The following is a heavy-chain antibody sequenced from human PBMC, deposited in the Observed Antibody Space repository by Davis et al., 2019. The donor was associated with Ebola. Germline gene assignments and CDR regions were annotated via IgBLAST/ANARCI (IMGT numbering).Heavy chain of an antibody. V-gene: IGHV1-18*04. CDR2: ISAYNGNT. CDR1: GYTFTSYG. Sequence: ASVKVSCKASGYTFTSYGISWVRQAPGQGLEWMGWISAYNGNTNYAQKLQGRVTMTTDTSTSTAYMELRSLRSDDTAVYYCARARSERYCSSTSCYKDDAFDIWGQGTMVTVSS. CDR3: ARARSERYCSSTSCYKDDAFDI. J-gene: IGHJ3*02. D-gene: IGHD2-2*02.